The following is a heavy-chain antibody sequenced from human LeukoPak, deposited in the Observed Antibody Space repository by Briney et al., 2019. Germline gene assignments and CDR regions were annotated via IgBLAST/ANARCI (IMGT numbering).Heavy chain of an antibody. CDR2: IYPGDSDT. V-gene: IGHV5-51*01. J-gene: IGHJ5*02. D-gene: IGHD6-19*01. Sequence: GESLKISCKGSGYSFTSYWIGWVRQMPGKGLEWMGIIYPGDSDTRYSPSFQGQVTISADKSISTAYLQWSSLKASDTAMYYCARPKYSSGWLDWFDPWGQGTLVTVSS. CDR1: GYSFTSYW. CDR3: ARPKYSSGWLDWFDP.